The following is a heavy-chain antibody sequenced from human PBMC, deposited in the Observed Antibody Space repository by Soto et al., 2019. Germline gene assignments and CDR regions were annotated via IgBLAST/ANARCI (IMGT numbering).Heavy chain of an antibody. D-gene: IGHD1-7*01. Sequence: NPSETLSLTCTVSGGSISSSSYYWGWIRQPPGKGLEWIGSIYYSGSTNYNPSLKSRVTISLDKSENQFSLKVTSLTAADTAVYYCASRDPGTSVDYWGQGTLVTVSS. V-gene: IGHV4-39*07. CDR1: GGSISSSSYY. CDR3: ASRDPGTSVDY. J-gene: IGHJ4*02. CDR2: IYYSGST.